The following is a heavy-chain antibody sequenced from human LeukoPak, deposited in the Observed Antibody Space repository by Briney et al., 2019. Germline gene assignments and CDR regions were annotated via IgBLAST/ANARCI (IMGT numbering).Heavy chain of an antibody. Sequence: SVKVSCKASGGTFSSYAISWVRQAPGQGLEWMGRIIPILGIANYAQKFQGRVTITADKSTSTAYMELSSLRSEDTAVYYCAGILWFGELLGGFDYWGQGTLVTVSS. V-gene: IGHV1-69*04. CDR1: GGTFSSYA. CDR3: AGILWFGELLGGFDY. CDR2: IIPILGIA. D-gene: IGHD3-10*01. J-gene: IGHJ4*02.